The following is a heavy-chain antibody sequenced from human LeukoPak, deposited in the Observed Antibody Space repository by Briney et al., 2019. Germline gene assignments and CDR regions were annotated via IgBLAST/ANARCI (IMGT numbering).Heavy chain of an antibody. CDR2: IYYSRST. V-gene: IGHV4-59*01. Sequence: SETLSLTRTVSCDSISSYYWSWISQPPGKALEYMGYIYYSRSTNHNPSLQSRVTISVDTPKNQFSLKLSSVTAADTAVYYCARGGNYYDSSGYWLWGQGTLVTVSS. CDR3: ARGGNYYDSSGYWL. D-gene: IGHD3-22*01. J-gene: IGHJ4*02. CDR1: CDSISSYY.